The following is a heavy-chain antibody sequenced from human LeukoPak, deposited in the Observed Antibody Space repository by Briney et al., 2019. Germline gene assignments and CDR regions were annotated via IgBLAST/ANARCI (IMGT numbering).Heavy chain of an antibody. CDR3: AREGYCSGGSCRGGYYFDY. CDR2: ISSSGSTI. D-gene: IGHD2-15*01. CDR1: GFTFSDYY. J-gene: IGHJ4*02. Sequence: PGGSLRLSCAASGFTFSDYYMSWIRQAPGKGLEWVSYISSSGSTIYYADSVKGRFTISRDNAKNSLYLRMNSLRAEDTAVYYCAREGYCSGGSCRGGYYFDYWGQGTLVTVSS. V-gene: IGHV3-11*04.